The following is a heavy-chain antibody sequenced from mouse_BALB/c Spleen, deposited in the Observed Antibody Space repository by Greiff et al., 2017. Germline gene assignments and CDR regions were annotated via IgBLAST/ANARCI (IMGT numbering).Heavy chain of an antibody. CDR2: ISTYYGNT. CDR3: ARSYGNYEDWYFDV. J-gene: IGHJ1*01. CDR1: GYTLTDYA. Sequence: VKLVESGPELVRPGVSVKISCKGSGYTLTDYAMHWVKQSHAKSLEWIGVISTYYGNTNYNQKFKGKATMTVDKSSSTAYMELARLTSEDSAIYYCARSYGNYEDWYFDVWGAGTTVTVSS. D-gene: IGHD2-10*02. V-gene: IGHV1-67*01.